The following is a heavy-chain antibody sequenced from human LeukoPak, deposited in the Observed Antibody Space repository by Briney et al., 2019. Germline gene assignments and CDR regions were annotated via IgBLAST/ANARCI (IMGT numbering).Heavy chain of an antibody. V-gene: IGHV1-2*02. CDR3: AGPLYSGDYYSAFDI. CDR2: INPNSGGT. D-gene: IGHD1-26*01. J-gene: IGHJ3*02. CDR1: GYTFTDYY. Sequence: ASVKASCKASGYTFTDYYIQWVRQAPGQSLEWMGWINPNSGGTDYAQKFQGRVIMTRDTSISTVFMELSRLGSDDTAVYYCAGPLYSGDYYSAFDIWGQGTMVTVSS.